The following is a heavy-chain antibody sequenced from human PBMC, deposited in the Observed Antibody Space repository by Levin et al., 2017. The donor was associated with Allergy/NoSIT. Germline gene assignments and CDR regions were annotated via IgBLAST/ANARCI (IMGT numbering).Heavy chain of an antibody. CDR3: ARDRTIGTTNDVYYYGMDV. D-gene: IGHD4/OR15-4a*01. CDR1: GGYISSYY. V-gene: IGHV4-59*01. CDR2: IHYSGST. Sequence: SETLSLTCAVSGGYISSYYWSWIRQPPGKGLEWIGYIHYSGSTNYNPSLKSRVTISVDTSKTQFSLNLNSVTAADTAVYFCARDRTIGTTNDVYYYGMDVWGQGTTVTVSS. J-gene: IGHJ6*02.